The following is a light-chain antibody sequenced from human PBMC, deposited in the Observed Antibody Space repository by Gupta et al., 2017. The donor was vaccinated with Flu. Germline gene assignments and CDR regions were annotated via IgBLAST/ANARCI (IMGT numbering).Light chain of an antibody. V-gene: IGLV2-8*01. CDR3: SSYAGNTYV. CDR2: EVS. J-gene: IGLJ1*01. Sequence: VGGYDYVSWYQQHPGKAPKVMIYEVSKRPSGVPDRFSGSKSGNSASLTVSGLQAEDEADYYCSSYAGNTYVFGTGTKVTVL. CDR1: VGGYDY.